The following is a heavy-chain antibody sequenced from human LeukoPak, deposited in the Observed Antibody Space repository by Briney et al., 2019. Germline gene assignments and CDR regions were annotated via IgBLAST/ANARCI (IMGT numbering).Heavy chain of an antibody. CDR2: ISAYNGNT. V-gene: IGHV1-18*04. CDR1: GYTFTSYG. CDR3: ARVPPLVLRYFDWLSYFDY. Sequence: ASVKVSCKASGYTFTSYGISWVRQAPGQGLEWMGWISAYNGNTNYAQKLQGRVTMTTDTSTSTAYMELRSLRSGDTAVYYCARVPPLVLRYFDWLSYFDYWGQGTLVTVSS. D-gene: IGHD3-9*01. J-gene: IGHJ4*02.